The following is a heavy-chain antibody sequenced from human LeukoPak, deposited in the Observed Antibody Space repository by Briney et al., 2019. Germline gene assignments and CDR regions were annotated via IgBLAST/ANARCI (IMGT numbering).Heavy chain of an antibody. D-gene: IGHD3-10*01. CDR1: GGSISSGSYY. Sequence: SQTLSLTCTVSGGSISSGSYYWSWIRQPAGKGLEGIGRIYTSGSTNYNPSLKSRVTISVDASKNQFSLKLSSVTAADTAVYYCARDRGVRTYYYMDVWGKGTTVTVSS. CDR3: ARDRGVRTYYYMDV. V-gene: IGHV4-61*02. J-gene: IGHJ6*03. CDR2: IYTSGST.